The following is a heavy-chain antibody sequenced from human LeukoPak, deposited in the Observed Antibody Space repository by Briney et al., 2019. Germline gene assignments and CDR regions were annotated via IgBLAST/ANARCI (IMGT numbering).Heavy chain of an antibody. J-gene: IGHJ4*02. CDR3: AKGGYYFDY. V-gene: IGHV3-30*18. CDR2: ISYDGSNK. CDR1: GFTFSSYG. Sequence: GGSLRLSCAASGFTFSSYGMHWVRQAPGKGLEWVAVISYDGSNKYYADSVKGRFTISRDNSKDTLYLQMNSLRAEDTAVYYCAKGGYYFDYWGQGTLVTVSS. D-gene: IGHD3-10*01.